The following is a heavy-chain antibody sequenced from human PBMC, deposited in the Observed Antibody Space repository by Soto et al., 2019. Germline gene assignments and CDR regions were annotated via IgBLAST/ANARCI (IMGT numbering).Heavy chain of an antibody. CDR2: IRSKAYGGTT. CDR1: GFTFGDYA. D-gene: IGHD4-17*01. J-gene: IGHJ4*02. V-gene: IGHV3-49*03. CDR3: NRQDYGGNFDY. Sequence: GGSLRLSCTASGFTFGDYAMSWFRQAPGKGLEWVGFIRSKAYGGTTEYAASVKGRFTISRDDSKSIAYLQMNSLKTEDTAVYYCNRQDYGGNFDYWGQGTLVTVSS.